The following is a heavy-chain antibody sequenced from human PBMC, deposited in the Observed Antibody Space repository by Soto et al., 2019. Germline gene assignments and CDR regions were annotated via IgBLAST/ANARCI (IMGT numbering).Heavy chain of an antibody. V-gene: IGHV3-74*01. Sequence: GSLRLSCAASGFTFSSYWMHWVRQAPGKGLVWVSRINPDGRATNYADSVKGRLTISRDNAKNTLYWQMNSLRAEDTAVFYCGRGGSDSPMAPGYWGQGTLVTVSS. CDR3: GRGGSDSPMAPGY. CDR1: GFTFSSYW. CDR2: INPDGRAT. D-gene: IGHD5-18*01. J-gene: IGHJ4*02.